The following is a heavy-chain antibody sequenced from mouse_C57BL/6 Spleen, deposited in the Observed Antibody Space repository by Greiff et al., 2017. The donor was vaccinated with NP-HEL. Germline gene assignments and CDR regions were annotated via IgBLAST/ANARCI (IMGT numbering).Heavy chain of an antibody. CDR2: IYPGDGDT. J-gene: IGHJ2*01. CDR1: GYAFSSYW. V-gene: IGHV1-80*01. D-gene: IGHD1-1*01. CDR3: ARSSTTVGADY. Sequence: QVKLQQSGAELVKPGASVKISCKASGYAFSSYWMNWVKQRPGKGLEWIGQIYPGDGDTHCYVPFKGKATLTADKSSSTAYMQLSSLTSEDAAVEFCARSSTTVGADYWGQGTTLTVSS.